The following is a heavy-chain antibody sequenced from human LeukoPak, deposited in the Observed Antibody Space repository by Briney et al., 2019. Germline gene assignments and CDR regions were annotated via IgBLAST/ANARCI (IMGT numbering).Heavy chain of an antibody. Sequence: GGSLRLSCAASGFTFSNYWMHWVRHAPGKGLVWVSIINTDGKTTRYADSVKGRFTISRDNAENTMYLQMNSLRAEDTAVYYCARDVNRASDYWGLGTQVTVSS. CDR2: INTDGKTT. CDR1: GFTFSNYW. CDR3: ARDVNRASDY. V-gene: IGHV3-74*01. D-gene: IGHD1-14*01. J-gene: IGHJ4*02.